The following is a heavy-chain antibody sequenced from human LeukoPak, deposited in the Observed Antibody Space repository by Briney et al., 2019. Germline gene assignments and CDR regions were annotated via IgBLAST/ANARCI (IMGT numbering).Heavy chain of an antibody. CDR2: FSVNGRDT. CDR3: AKPGRTAAGLFDS. D-gene: IGHD6-13*01. V-gene: IGHV3-23*01. Sequence: GGSLRLSCAASGFTFKNYALSWVRQAPGKGLEWVSGFSVNGRDTYYADFVKDRFTIARDIAKNTLYLQMNSLRAEDTATYYCAKPGRTAAGLFDSWGQGTLVTVSS. J-gene: IGHJ4*02. CDR1: GFTFKNYA.